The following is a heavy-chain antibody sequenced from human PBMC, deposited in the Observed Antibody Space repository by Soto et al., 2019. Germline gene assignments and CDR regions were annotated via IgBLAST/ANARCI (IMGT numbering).Heavy chain of an antibody. CDR3: ARYGTRGDW. D-gene: IGHD2-8*01. V-gene: IGHV3-48*03. CDR2: ISSSGLTT. CDR1: GFNFRMYE. Sequence: GSLRLFCQASGFNFRMYEMHWVRKAPGKGLEWVSYISSSGLTTYYADFAEGRFTISRDNAKDSLYLHLNSLRVGDTAVYYCARYGTRGDWWGLGTQVTVS. J-gene: IGHJ5*01.